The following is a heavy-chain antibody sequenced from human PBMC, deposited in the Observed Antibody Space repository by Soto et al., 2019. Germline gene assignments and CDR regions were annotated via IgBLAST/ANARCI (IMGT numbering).Heavy chain of an antibody. J-gene: IGHJ4*02. D-gene: IGHD6-13*01. Sequence: QVQLQQWGAGLLKPSETLSLTCAVYGGSFSGYYWSWIRQPPGKGLEWIGEINHSGSTNYNPSLKSRVTISVDTSKNQFSLKLSSVTAADTAVYCCARDIAAAGVTLFDYWGQGTLVTVSS. CDR2: INHSGST. CDR1: GGSFSGYY. V-gene: IGHV4-34*01. CDR3: ARDIAAAGVTLFDY.